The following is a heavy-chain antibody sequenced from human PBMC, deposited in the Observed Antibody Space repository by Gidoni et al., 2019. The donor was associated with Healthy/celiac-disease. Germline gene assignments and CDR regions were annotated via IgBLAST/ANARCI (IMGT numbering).Heavy chain of an antibody. V-gene: IGHV3-30-3*01. D-gene: IGHD2-2*01. Sequence: QVQLVESGGGVVQPGRSLRLSCAGSGFTFSSYVMHWVGQATGKGLEWVAGISHDGSSKYYADSVKGRFTISRDNSKNTLYLQMNGLRAEDTTVYYCARDGDSTYNWFDPWGQGTLVTVSS. CDR1: GFTFSSYV. CDR3: ARDGDSTYNWFDP. CDR2: ISHDGSSK. J-gene: IGHJ5*02.